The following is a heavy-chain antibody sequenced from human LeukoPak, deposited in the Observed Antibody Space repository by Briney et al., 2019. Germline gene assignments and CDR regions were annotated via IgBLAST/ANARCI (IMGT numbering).Heavy chain of an antibody. J-gene: IGHJ4*02. V-gene: IGHV4-4*02. D-gene: IGHD6-13*01. CDR2: IHHSGNT. Sequence: SETLSLTCAVSGDSISSSHWWTWIRQPPGKGLEWIGEIHHSGNTDYNPSLKSRVTISLDKSKNEFSLQMRSVTAADTAFYYCARDQSVRSWYFDSWGQGALVTVSS. CDR3: ARDQSVRSWYFDS. CDR1: GDSISSSHW.